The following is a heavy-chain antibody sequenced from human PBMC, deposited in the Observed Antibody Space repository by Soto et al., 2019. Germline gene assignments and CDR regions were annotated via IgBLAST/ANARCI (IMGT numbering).Heavy chain of an antibody. CDR2: IIPVFNSA. CDR1: GGTFRRYA. J-gene: IGHJ6*02. CDR3: ARDGIIDIWPYYYGMDV. D-gene: IGHD3-9*01. V-gene: IGHV1-69*13. Sequence: GASVKVSCKASGGTFRRYAISWVRQAPGQGLEWMGGIIPVFNSANYAQKFQGRVTITADESTSTAYMELSSLRSEDTAVYYCARDGIIDIWPYYYGMDVWGQGTTVTVSS.